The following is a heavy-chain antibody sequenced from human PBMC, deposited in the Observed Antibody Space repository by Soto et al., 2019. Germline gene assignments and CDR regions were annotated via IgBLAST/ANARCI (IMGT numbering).Heavy chain of an antibody. CDR3: ARHLPPYYYDSSGPIDY. J-gene: IGHJ4*02. D-gene: IGHD3-22*01. V-gene: IGHV5-51*01. CDR2: IYPGDSDT. Sequence: ESLKIACKVTGYSFNNYWNVWVRQMLGTRLEWMETIYPGDSDTRYGPAFEAKFTISADKSISTAYLQWSSLKASDTAMYYCARHLPPYYYDSSGPIDYWGQGTLVTVSS. CDR1: GYSFNNYW.